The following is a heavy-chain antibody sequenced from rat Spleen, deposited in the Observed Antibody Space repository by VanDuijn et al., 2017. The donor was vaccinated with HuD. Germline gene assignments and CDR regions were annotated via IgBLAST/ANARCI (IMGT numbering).Heavy chain of an antibody. D-gene: IGHD2-1*01. Sequence: EVQLVESDGGLVQPGRSLKLSCAASGFTFSDYYMAWVRQAPKKGPEWVASINYEGSSTYYGDTVKGRFTISRDNAKSTLYLQMNSLRSEDTAAYYCARTTYDYFDYWGQGVMVTVSS. CDR1: GFTFSDYY. CDR3: ARTTYDYFDY. V-gene: IGHV5-22*01. J-gene: IGHJ2*01. CDR2: INYEGSST.